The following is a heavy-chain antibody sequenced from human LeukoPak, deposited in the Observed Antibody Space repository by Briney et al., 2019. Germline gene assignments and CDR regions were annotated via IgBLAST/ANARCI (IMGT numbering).Heavy chain of an antibody. J-gene: IGHJ4*02. D-gene: IGHD5-18*01. CDR3: ARGGYTYGD. Sequence: GGSLRLPCAASGLTFSAYWMTWVRQTPGKGLEWVANIKQDGSEKYYVDSVKGRFTISRDNAENSLFLQMNSLRAEDTAVYYCARGGYTYGDWGRGTLVTVSS. CDR2: IKQDGSEK. V-gene: IGHV3-7*01. CDR1: GLTFSAYW.